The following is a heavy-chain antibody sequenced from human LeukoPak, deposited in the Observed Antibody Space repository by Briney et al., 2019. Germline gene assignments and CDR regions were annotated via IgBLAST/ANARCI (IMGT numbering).Heavy chain of an antibody. J-gene: IGHJ5*02. CDR3: ARGHGSVRGVPRSNWFDP. Sequence: FGTPSPTPAVFGGAFCGYYWGWVRHPPRKGRGGVGGINHSGSTNYNPSLKSRVTISVDTSKNQFSLKLSSVTAADTAVYYCARGHGSVRGVPRSNWFDPWGQGTLVTVSS. D-gene: IGHD3-10*01. V-gene: IGHV4-34*01. CDR1: GGAFCGYY. CDR2: INHSGST.